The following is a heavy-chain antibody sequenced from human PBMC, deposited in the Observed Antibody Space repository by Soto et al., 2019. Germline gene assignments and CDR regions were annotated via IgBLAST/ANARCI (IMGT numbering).Heavy chain of an antibody. CDR3: AKGGRAEYYDTSGYLDS. J-gene: IGHJ4*02. V-gene: IGHV3-23*01. D-gene: IGHD3-22*01. CDR1: GFTFSSYA. Sequence: EVQLLESGGALVQPGGSLRLSCAASGFTFSSYAMSWVRQAPGKGLECVSTISGTGTITHHADSVKGRFTISRDNSMNMVYLQVNSLRAEDTAVYYCAKGGRAEYYDTSGYLDSWGQGTVVNVAS. CDR2: ISGTGTIT.